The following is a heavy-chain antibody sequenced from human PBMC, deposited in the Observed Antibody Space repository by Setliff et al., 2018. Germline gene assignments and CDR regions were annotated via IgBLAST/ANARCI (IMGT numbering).Heavy chain of an antibody. J-gene: IGHJ6*03. D-gene: IGHD5-18*01. Sequence: SVKVSCKASGGTFSRSAISWVRQAPGQGLEWMGGIIPIFGTPTYAQKFQGRVTIIADESTTTAYMELSSLGSEDTAVYYCVREGVDTRSSTDYRYYMDVWGKGTTVTVSS. CDR2: IIPIFGTP. CDR3: VREGVDTRSSTDYRYYMDV. CDR1: GGTFSRSA. V-gene: IGHV1-69*13.